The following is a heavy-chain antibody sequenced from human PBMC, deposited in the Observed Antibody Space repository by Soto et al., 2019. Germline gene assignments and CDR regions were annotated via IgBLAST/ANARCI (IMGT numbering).Heavy chain of an antibody. Sequence: QVQLVESGGGVVQPGRSLRLSCAASGFTFSSYGMHWVRQAPGKGLEWVAVIWYDGSNKYYADSVKGRFTISRDNSKNTLYLQMNSLRAEDTAVYYCARVLPSRDSSRGPLGYWGQGTLVTVSS. D-gene: IGHD3-22*01. CDR1: GFTFSSYG. CDR3: ARVLPSRDSSRGPLGY. V-gene: IGHV3-33*01. J-gene: IGHJ4*02. CDR2: IWYDGSNK.